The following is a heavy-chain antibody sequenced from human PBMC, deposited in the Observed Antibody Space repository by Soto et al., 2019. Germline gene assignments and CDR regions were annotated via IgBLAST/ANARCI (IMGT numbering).Heavy chain of an antibody. Sequence: LSLTCTVSGGSISSYYWSWIRQSPGKGLEWIGYIYYSGSTNYNPSLKSRVTISVDTSKNQFSLKLSSVTAADTAVYYCARASGKRWSIFDYWGQGTLVTVSS. V-gene: IGHV4-59*01. J-gene: IGHJ4*02. CDR3: ARASGKRWSIFDY. CDR2: IYYSGST. D-gene: IGHD3-10*01. CDR1: GGSISSYY.